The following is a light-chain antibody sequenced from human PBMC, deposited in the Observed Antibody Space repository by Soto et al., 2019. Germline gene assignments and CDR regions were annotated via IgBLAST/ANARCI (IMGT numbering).Light chain of an antibody. J-gene: IGKJ4*01. CDR2: DTS. CDR3: QASTIWRLP. V-gene: IGKV3-15*01. CDR1: QGIGDT. Sequence: MTHSLANVSVPQRDGVTLTSRASQGIGDTLAWYQHKPGQTPRLLIYDTSTRATGVPARFSGSRSGPEFTLTINILQSEDFAIYYCQASTIWRLPFGGGAKV.